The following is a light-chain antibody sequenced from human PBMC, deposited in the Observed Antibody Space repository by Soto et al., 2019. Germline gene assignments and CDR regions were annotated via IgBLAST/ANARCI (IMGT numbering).Light chain of an antibody. CDR1: ESVRSN. J-gene: IGKJ4*01. CDR3: QQYNNWPPLT. V-gene: IGKV3-15*01. CDR2: GAS. Sequence: EIVMTQSPATLSVFPGDTATLSCRASESVRSNLAWYQQKPGQAPRLLIYGASTRATGIPARFSGNGSGTEFTLTISSLQSEDFALYYCQQYNNWPPLTFGGGTKVEIK.